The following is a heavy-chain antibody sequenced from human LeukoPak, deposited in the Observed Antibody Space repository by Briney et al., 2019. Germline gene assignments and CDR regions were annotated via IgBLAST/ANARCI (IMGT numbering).Heavy chain of an antibody. J-gene: IGHJ6*03. CDR1: GDSISNWY. Sequence: SETLSLTCTVSGDSISNWYWSWIRQPPGKGLEWIGNIYYSGNTYYSPSLKSRVTISVDTSKNQFSLKLSSVTAADTAVYYCARHQIVVVPAAPPYMDVWGKGTTVTVSS. D-gene: IGHD2-2*01. CDR2: IYYSGNT. CDR3: ARHQIVVVPAAPPYMDV. V-gene: IGHV4-39*01.